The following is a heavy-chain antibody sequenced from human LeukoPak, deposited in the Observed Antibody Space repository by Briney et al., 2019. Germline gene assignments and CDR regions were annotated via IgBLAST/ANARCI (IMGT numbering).Heavy chain of an antibody. CDR1: GGSISSSSYY. CDR2: IYYSGST. J-gene: IGHJ3*02. CDR3: AREGVAAAGTSAFDI. V-gene: IGHV4-61*01. D-gene: IGHD6-13*01. Sequence: PSETLSLTCTVSGGSISSSSYYWGWIRQPPGKGLEWIGYIYYSGSTNYNPSLKSRVTISVDTSKNQFSLKLSSVTAADTAVYYCAREGVAAAGTSAFDIWGQGTMVTVSS.